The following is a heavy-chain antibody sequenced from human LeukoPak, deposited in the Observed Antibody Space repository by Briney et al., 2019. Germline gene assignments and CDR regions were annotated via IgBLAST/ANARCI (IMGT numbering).Heavy chain of an antibody. CDR3: ARDIAHCSGGICYNIRFDF. J-gene: IGHJ4*02. D-gene: IGHD2-15*01. CDR2: IGVGSSTK. V-gene: IGHV3-48*01. CDR1: GFTFSDYA. Sequence: PGGSLRLSCAASGFTFSDYAMNWVRQAAGKGLEWVSYIGVGSSTKYYGDSVQGRFSISRDDSKNSVYLEMNSLRTEDTAVYFCARDIAHCSGGICYNIRFDFWGPGSLVTVSS.